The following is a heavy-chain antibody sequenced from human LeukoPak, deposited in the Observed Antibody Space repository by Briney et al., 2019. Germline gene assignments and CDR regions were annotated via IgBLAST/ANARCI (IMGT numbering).Heavy chain of an antibody. Sequence: GGSLSLSCVASGFTFSSYAASWFRQAPGKGLEWVSTVGRGGADTYYADSVRGRFTISKDSSKNTLQMNSLSADDTAIYYCVKHSGGVYGNSDYWGQGIQVTVSS. CDR3: VKHSGGVYGNSDY. CDR1: GFTFSSYA. D-gene: IGHD1-1*01. J-gene: IGHJ4*02. CDR2: VGRGGADT. V-gene: IGHV3-23*01.